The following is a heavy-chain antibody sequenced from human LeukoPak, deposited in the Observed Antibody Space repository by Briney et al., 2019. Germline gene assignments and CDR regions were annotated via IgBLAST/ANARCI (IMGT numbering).Heavy chain of an antibody. J-gene: IGHJ4*02. D-gene: IGHD6-25*01. CDR3: ATIPSSGWPAFDY. CDR1: GGSFSGYY. CDR2: INHSGST. V-gene: IGHV4-34*01. Sequence: SETLSLTCAVYGGSFSGYYWSWIRQPPGKGLEWIGEINHSGSTNYNPSLKSRVTISVDTSKNQFSLKLSSVTAADTAVYYCATIPSSGWPAFDYWGQGTLVPVSS.